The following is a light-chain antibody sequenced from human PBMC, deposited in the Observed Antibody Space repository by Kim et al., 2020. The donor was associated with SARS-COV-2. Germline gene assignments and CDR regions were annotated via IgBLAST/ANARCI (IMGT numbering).Light chain of an antibody. V-gene: IGKV3-15*01. Sequence: EIVMTQSPATLSMSPGERATLSCRASQSVSSNLAWYQQKPGQAPRLLIYDASTRATGIPARFSGSGSGTQFTLTISSLQSEDFAVYYCHQYNNWPLNFVAGTKVVIK. CDR1: QSVSSN. CDR3: HQYNNWPLN. CDR2: DAS. J-gene: IGKJ4*01.